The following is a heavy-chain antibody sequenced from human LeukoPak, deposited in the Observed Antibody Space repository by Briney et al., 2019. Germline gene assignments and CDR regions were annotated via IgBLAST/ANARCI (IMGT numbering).Heavy chain of an antibody. Sequence: PSETLSLTCAVSGGSFSGYYWSWIRQPPGKGLEWIGEINHTGSTNYNPSLKSRVTISVDTSKNQFSLKLSSVTAADTAVYYCARVLLAVAGTDYFDYWGQGTLVTVSS. D-gene: IGHD6-19*01. J-gene: IGHJ4*02. CDR1: GGSFSGYY. V-gene: IGHV4-34*01. CDR2: INHTGST. CDR3: ARVLLAVAGTDYFDY.